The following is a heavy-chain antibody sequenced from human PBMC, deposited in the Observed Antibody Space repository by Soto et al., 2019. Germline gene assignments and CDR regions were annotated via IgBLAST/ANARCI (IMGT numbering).Heavy chain of an antibody. CDR2: ISSSGSTI. J-gene: IGHJ3*02. V-gene: IGHV3-48*03. Sequence: PVGSLRLSCAASEFTFSSYEMKWVRQAPGKGLEWVSYISSSGSTIYYADSVKGRFTISRDNAKNSLYLQMNSLRAEDTAVYYCARDHVVENAFDIWGQGTMVTVSS. CDR1: EFTFSSYE. D-gene: IGHD2-15*01. CDR3: ARDHVVENAFDI.